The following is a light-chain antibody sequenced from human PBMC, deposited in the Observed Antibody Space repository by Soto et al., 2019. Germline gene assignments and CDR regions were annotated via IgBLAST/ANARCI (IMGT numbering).Light chain of an antibody. CDR3: QQYDAWPLS. Sequence: PGERVTISFRASQSVSSSYLTWYQKKPGQAPRLLIYGASTRATGIPARFSGSGSGTDFILTISRLETEDFAVYYCQQYDAWPLSFGGGTKLDIK. J-gene: IGKJ4*01. V-gene: IGKV3-20*01. CDR2: GAS. CDR1: QSVSSSY.